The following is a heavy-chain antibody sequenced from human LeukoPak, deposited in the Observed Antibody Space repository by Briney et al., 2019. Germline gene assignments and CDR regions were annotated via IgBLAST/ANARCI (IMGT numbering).Heavy chain of an antibody. CDR1: GFTFSIYA. J-gene: IGHJ4*02. D-gene: IGHD1-1*01. CDR3: AKDYAGTGEFDY. CDR2: ISGSGGST. Sequence: GGSLRLSCAASGFTFSIYAMSWVRQAPGKGLEWVSAISGSGGSTYYADSVKGRFTISRDNSKNTLYLQMNSLRAEDTAVYYCAKDYAGTGEFDYWGQGTLVTVSS. V-gene: IGHV3-23*01.